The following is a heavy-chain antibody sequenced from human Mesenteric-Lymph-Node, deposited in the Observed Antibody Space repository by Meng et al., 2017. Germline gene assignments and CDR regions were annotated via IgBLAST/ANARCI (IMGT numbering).Heavy chain of an antibody. Sequence: ASVKVSCKASGYTFTAYYIHWVRQAPGQGLEWMGRINPNSGGTNYAQKFQGRVTMTRDTSISTAYMELSRLKYDDTAVYYCARDCSGGSCYSYWGQGTLVTVSS. D-gene: IGHD2-15*01. V-gene: IGHV1-2*06. CDR3: ARDCSGGSCYSY. J-gene: IGHJ4*02. CDR1: GYTFTAYY. CDR2: INPNSGGT.